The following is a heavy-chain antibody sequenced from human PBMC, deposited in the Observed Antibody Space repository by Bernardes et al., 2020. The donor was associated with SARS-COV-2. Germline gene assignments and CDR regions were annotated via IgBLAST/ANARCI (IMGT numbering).Heavy chain of an antibody. CDR1: GGSISSYY. V-gene: IGHV4-59*01. J-gene: IGHJ4*02. CDR3: AREESGSYSS. D-gene: IGHD1-26*01. CDR2: IYYSGST. Sequence: SETLSLTCTVSGGSISSYYWSWIRQPPGKGLEWIGYIYYSGSTNYNPSLKSRVTISVDTSKNQFSLKLSSVTAADTAVYYCAREESGSYSSWGQGTLVTVSS.